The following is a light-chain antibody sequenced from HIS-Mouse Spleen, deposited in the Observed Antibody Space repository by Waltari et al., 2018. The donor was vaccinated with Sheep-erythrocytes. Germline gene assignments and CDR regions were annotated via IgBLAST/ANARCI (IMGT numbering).Light chain of an antibody. CDR3: CSYAGSYTFVV. Sequence: QSALTQPRSVSGSLGQSVTISCAGNRIDVGGGNYVSWYQQHPGKAPKLMIYDVSQRPSGVPDRFSGSKSGNTASLTSSGLQAEDEADYYCCSYAGSYTFVVFGGGTKLTVL. V-gene: IGLV2-11*01. CDR2: DVS. J-gene: IGLJ2*01. CDR1: RIDVGGGNY.